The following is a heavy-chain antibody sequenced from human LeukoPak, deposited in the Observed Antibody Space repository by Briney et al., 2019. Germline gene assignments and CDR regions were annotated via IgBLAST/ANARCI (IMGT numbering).Heavy chain of an antibody. D-gene: IGHD2-2*01. CDR1: GGTFSSYA. CDR2: IIPIFGTA. Sequence: ASVKVSWKASGGTFSSYAISWVRQAPGQGLEWMGEIIPIFGTANYAQKFQGRVTITADESTSTAYMELSSLRSEDTAVYYCARVVTPRYCSTPICYWKGWFDPWGQGTLVTVSS. J-gene: IGHJ5*02. CDR3: ARVVTPRYCSTPICYWKGWFDP. V-gene: IGHV1-69*13.